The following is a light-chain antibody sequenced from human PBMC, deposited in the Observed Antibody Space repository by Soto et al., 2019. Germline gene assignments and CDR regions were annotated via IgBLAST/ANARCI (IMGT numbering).Light chain of an antibody. CDR1: QSLVYGDGNTY. V-gene: IGKV2-30*01. CDR3: MQGTHWPPYT. CDR2: KVS. J-gene: IGKJ2*01. Sequence: DVVMTQSPLSLPVTLGQPASISCRSSQSLVYGDGNTYLNWFQQRPGHSPRRLIYKVSNRDSGVPDRFSGSGSGTDFTLKISRVEAEDVGVYYCMQGTHWPPYTFGQGTKLEIK.